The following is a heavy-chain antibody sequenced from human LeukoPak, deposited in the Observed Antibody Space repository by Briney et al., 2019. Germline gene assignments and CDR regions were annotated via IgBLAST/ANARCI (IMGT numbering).Heavy chain of an antibody. D-gene: IGHD3-10*01. J-gene: IGHJ4*02. CDR1: GGSFSGYY. CDR2: INHSGST. V-gene: IGHV4-34*01. CDR3: ARGGSGSPGTYFDC. Sequence: PSETLSLTCGVYGGSFSGYYWSWTRQPPGKGLEWIGEINHSGSTNYNPSLKSRVTISVDTSKKQFSLKLSSVTAADTAVYYCARGGSGSPGTYFDCLRQGSLVTVSS.